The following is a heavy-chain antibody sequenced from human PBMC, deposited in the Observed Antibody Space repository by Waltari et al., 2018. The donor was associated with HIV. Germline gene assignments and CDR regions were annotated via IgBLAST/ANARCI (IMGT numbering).Heavy chain of an antibody. D-gene: IGHD2-15*01. CDR2: IYPGDSDT. V-gene: IGHV5-51*01. J-gene: IGHJ6*02. Sequence: EVQLVPSGAEVKKPGVPLKISRKVSGHNFDTYWTGWVRQMPGKGLEWMGIIYPGDSDTRYSPSFQGQVTFSADKSITTAYLQWSNLKASDTAMYYCVRHGVVDGNDSYGMDVWGQGTTVTVSS. CDR3: VRHGVVDGNDSYGMDV. CDR1: GHNFDTYW.